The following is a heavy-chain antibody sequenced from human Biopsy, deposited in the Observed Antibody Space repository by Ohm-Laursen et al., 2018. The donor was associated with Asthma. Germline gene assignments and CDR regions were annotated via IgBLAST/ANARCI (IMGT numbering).Heavy chain of an antibody. V-gene: IGHV3-30*18. J-gene: IGHJ4*02. CDR1: GFTFSNYG. CDR3: AKDVFPGWELRRGPDY. CDR2: ISFDGSNK. Sequence: LSLTCAASGFTFSNYGMHWVRQAPGKGLDWVAVISFDGSNKNHTDSVKGRFTISRDNSRNTLHLQMNSLRAEDTAVYYCAKDVFPGWELRRGPDYWGQGTLVTVSS. D-gene: IGHD1-26*01.